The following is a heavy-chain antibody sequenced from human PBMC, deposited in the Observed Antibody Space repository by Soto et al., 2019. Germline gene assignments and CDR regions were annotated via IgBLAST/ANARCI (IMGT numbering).Heavy chain of an antibody. Sequence: LSLTCAVSGYPISSGYYWGWIRQPPGKGLEWIGIIHHSGSTYYNPSLRSRITISVDTSKNQLSLKMPSVTAADTAVYYCARSSGYVPGGYWGQGILVTVSS. CDR2: IHHSGST. CDR3: ARSSGYVPGGY. D-gene: IGHD5-12*01. V-gene: IGHV4-38-2*01. J-gene: IGHJ4*02. CDR1: GYPISSGYY.